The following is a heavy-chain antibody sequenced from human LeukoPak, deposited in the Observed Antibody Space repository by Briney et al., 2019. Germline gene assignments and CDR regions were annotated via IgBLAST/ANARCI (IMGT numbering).Heavy chain of an antibody. CDR3: AKSVRAGRDGMDV. J-gene: IGHJ6*02. CDR1: GFTFDDYA. D-gene: IGHD2-8*02. V-gene: IGHV3-9*01. Sequence: GGSLRLSCAASGFTFDDYAMHWVRQAPGKGLEWVSGISWNSAGIGYADSVKGRFTISRDNAKNSLYLQMNSLRAEDTALYYCAKSVRAGRDGMDVWGQGTTVTVSS. CDR2: ISWNSAGI.